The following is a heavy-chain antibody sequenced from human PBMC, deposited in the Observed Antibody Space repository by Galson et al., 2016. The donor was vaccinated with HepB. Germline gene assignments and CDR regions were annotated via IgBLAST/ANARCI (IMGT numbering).Heavy chain of an antibody. V-gene: IGHV4-4*02. CDR1: GDSISNSYW. CDR2: ISRRGNT. J-gene: IGHJ4*02. Sequence: SETLSLTCDVSGDSISNSYWWSWVRQPPGKGLEWIGEISRRGNTNYKPSLKSRVTILLNKPKNQFSLRLSSVTAADTAVYYGVRGELAKGFDLWGQGTLVTVAP. CDR3: VRGELAKGFDL. D-gene: IGHD1-26*01.